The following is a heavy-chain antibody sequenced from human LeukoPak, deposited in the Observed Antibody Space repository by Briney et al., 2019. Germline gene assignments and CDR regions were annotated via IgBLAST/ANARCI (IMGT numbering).Heavy chain of an antibody. CDR1: GFTFSSYW. J-gene: IGHJ4*02. D-gene: IGHD5-18*01. CDR2: IKQDGSEK. CDR3: ARYSYSHGYFDY. V-gene: IGHV3-7*01. Sequence: GGSLRLSCAASGFTFSSYWVTWVRQAPGKGLEWVANIKQDGSEKYYVDSVKGRFTISRDNTKNSLYLQMNSLRAEDTAVYYCARYSYSHGYFDYWGQGTLVTVSS.